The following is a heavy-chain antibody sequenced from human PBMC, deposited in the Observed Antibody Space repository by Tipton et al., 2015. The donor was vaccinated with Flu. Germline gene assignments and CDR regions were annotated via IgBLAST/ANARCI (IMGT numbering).Heavy chain of an antibody. CDR3: AKGSVAPRPLGKMDV. J-gene: IGHJ6*02. Sequence: GSLRLSCGASGIRFGTYAMNWVRQGPTKGLEWVSIIGPSGLSKYYADSVRGRFTISRDNSKNTVFLQMDSLRAEDTGVYYCAKGSVAPRPLGKMDVWGPGTTVTVSS. CDR1: GIRFGTYA. D-gene: IGHD6-6*01. V-gene: IGHV3-23*05. CDR2: IGPSGLSK.